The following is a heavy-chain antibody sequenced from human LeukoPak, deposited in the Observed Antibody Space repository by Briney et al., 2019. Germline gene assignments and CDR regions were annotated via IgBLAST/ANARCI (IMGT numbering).Heavy chain of an antibody. CDR3: AKDLANYYGSGSYSN. J-gene: IGHJ4*02. Sequence: GGSLRLSCAASGFTFTNYWMSWVRQAPGKGPEWVAHIKENGNEQYYADSVKGRFTISRDNSKNTLHLQMNSLRAEDTAVYYCAKDLANYYGSGSYSNWGQGTLVTVSS. CDR2: IKENGNEQ. V-gene: IGHV3-7*03. CDR1: GFTFTNYW. D-gene: IGHD3-10*01.